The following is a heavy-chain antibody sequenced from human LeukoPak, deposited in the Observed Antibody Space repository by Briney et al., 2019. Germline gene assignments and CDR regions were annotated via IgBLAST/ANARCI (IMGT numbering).Heavy chain of an antibody. CDR3: ATWFGEGNWFDP. CDR2: FDPEDGET. Sequence: ASVKVSCKVSGYTLTELSMHWVRQAPAKGLEWMGGFDPEDGETLYAQKFQGRVTMTEDTSTDTAYMELSSLRSEDTAVYYCATWFGEGNWFDPWGQGTPVTVSS. CDR1: GYTLTELS. V-gene: IGHV1-24*01. J-gene: IGHJ5*02. D-gene: IGHD3-10*01.